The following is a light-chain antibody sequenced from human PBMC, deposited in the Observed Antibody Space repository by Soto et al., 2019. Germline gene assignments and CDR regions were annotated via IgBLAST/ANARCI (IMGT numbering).Light chain of an antibody. V-gene: IGLV1-44*01. CDR1: DSNIGRNT. CDR3: CSYAGGSTYV. J-gene: IGLJ1*01. Sequence: QSVLTQPPSASGTPGQRVTISCSGSDSNIGRNTVNWYQHLPGTAPKLVIFSHNKRPSGVPDRFSGSTSGTSASLAISDLQSEDEAYYYCCSYAGGSTYVFGTGTKLTVL. CDR2: SHN.